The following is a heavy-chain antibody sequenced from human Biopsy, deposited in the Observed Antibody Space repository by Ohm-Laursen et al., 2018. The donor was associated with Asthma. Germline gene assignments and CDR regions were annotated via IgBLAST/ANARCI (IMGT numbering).Heavy chain of an antibody. J-gene: IGHJ4*02. V-gene: IGHV1-69*01. D-gene: IGHD2-2*01. Sequence: SSVKVSCKPLGGTFNTYVIGWVRQAPGPGLEWMGGINSFFGTTTYPQKFQDRVTITADDSTSTVYMELSSLRSEDTAVYYCARKAGSCISRTCYSLDFWGQGTLVTVSS. CDR3: ARKAGSCISRTCYSLDF. CDR2: INSFFGTT. CDR1: GGTFNTYV.